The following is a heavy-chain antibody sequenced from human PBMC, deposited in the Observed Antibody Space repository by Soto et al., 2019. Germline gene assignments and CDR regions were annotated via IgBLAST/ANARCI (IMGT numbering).Heavy chain of an antibody. D-gene: IGHD6-19*01. CDR1: GFTFSSFG. Sequence: QVQLVESGGGVVQPGRSLRLSCAASGFTFSSFGMHWVRQAPGKGLQWVAVIWYDGSNKYYADSVKGRLTISRDNSKNTLYLQMNSLRAEDTAVYYCARVAVAGTYYFDYWGQGTLVTVSS. CDR3: ARVAVAGTYYFDY. V-gene: IGHV3-33*01. CDR2: IWYDGSNK. J-gene: IGHJ4*02.